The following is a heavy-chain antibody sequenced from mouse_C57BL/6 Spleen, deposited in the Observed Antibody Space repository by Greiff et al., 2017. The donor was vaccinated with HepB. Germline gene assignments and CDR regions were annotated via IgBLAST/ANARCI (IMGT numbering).Heavy chain of an antibody. D-gene: IGHD1-1*01. CDR2: INPNNGGT. CDR1: GYTFTDYY. Sequence: EVQLQQSGPELVKPGASVKISCKASGYTFTDYYMNWVKQSHGKSLEWIGDINPNNGGTSYNQKFKGKATLTVDKSSSTAYMELRSLTSEDSAVYYCVHYGTDWYFDVWGTGTTVTVSS. J-gene: IGHJ1*03. V-gene: IGHV1-26*01. CDR3: VHYGTDWYFDV.